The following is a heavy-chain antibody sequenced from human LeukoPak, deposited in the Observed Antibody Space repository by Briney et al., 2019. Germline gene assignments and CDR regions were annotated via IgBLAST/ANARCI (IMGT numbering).Heavy chain of an antibody. J-gene: IGHJ4*02. CDR1: GDSVSSNSAT. CDR3: ARDLAGDGGYSYGMVDY. Sequence: SQTLSLTCAISGDSVSSNSATWNWIRQCPSRGLEWLGRTYYRSKWYNDYAESVKSRITINPDTSKNQFSLQLNSVTPEDTAVYFCARDLAGDGGYSYGMVDYWGQGTLVTVSS. CDR2: TYYRSKWYN. V-gene: IGHV6-1*01. D-gene: IGHD5-18*01.